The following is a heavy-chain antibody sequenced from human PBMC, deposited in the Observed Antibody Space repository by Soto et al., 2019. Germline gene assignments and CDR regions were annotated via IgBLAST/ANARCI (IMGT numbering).Heavy chain of an antibody. J-gene: IGHJ6*02. V-gene: IGHV3-11*01. Sequence: AGGSLRLSCAASGFTFSDYYMSWIRQAPGKGLEWVSYISSSGSTIYYADSVKGRFTISRDNAKNSLYLQLNSRRAADTAVYYCARVALGYCTNGVCSYYYGIDVWGQGTTVTVSS. D-gene: IGHD2-8*01. CDR1: GFTFSDYY. CDR2: ISSSGSTI. CDR3: ARVALGYCTNGVCSYYYGIDV.